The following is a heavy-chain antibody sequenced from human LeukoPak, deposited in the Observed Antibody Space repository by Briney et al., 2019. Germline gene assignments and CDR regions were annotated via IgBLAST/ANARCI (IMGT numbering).Heavy chain of an antibody. CDR3: ARDNDYGSGSYFWRVWFDP. J-gene: IGHJ5*02. Sequence: ASVKVSCKPSGYTFTSYGISGVRQAPGQGLEWMGWISAYNGNTNYAQKLQGRVTMTTDTSTSTAYMELRSLRSDDTAVYHCARDNDYGSGSYFWRVWFDPWGQGTRVTVSS. CDR2: ISAYNGNT. D-gene: IGHD3-10*01. V-gene: IGHV1-18*01. CDR1: GYTFTSYG.